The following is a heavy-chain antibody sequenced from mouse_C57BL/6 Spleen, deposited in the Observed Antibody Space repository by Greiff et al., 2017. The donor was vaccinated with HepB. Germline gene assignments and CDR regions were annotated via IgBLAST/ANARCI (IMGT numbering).Heavy chain of an antibody. CDR2: INYDGSST. CDR3: ARGYDGYDYYAMDY. Sequence: EVMLVESEGGLVQPGSSMKLSCTASGFTFSDYYMAWVRQVPEKGLEWVANINYDGSSTYYLDSLKSRFIISRDNAKNILYLQMSSLKSEDTATYYCARGYDGYDYYAMDYWGQGTSVTVSA. D-gene: IGHD2-3*01. V-gene: IGHV5-16*01. CDR1: GFTFSDYY. J-gene: IGHJ4*01.